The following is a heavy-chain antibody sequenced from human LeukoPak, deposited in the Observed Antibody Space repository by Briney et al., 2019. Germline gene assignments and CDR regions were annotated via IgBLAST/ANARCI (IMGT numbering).Heavy chain of an antibody. CDR3: AGTYYYDSSGYRGPFDL. J-gene: IGHJ2*01. Sequence: PSETLSLTCAVSGGSISSGGYSWSWIRQPPGKGLEWIGYIYYSGSTYYNPSLKSRVTISVDRSKNQFSLKLSSVTAADTAVYYCAGTYYYDSSGYRGPFDLWGRGTLVTVSS. V-gene: IGHV4-30-2*01. D-gene: IGHD3-22*01. CDR1: GGSISSGGYS. CDR2: IYYSGST.